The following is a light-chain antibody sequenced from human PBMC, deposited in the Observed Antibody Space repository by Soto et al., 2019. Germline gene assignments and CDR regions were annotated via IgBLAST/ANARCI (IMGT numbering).Light chain of an antibody. J-gene: IGKJ5*01. Sequence: EIVLKQSPGTLSLSPGERATLSCRASQSVSSSYLAWYQQKPGQAPRLLIYGASSRATGIPDRFSGSGSGTDFTLTISRLEPEDFAVYYCQQYGSSPPITFGQGTYWRL. CDR3: QQYGSSPPIT. CDR2: GAS. V-gene: IGKV3-20*01. CDR1: QSVSSSY.